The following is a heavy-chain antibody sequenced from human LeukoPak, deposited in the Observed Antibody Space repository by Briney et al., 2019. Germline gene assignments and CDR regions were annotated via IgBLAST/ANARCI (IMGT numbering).Heavy chain of an antibody. Sequence: KPSETLSLTCTVSDVSISSYYWSWIRQPPGKGLQWIGCISYTGSATYSPSLKSRVTVSVDTSRNQFSLRMSSVTAADTAVYYCARGVTTGLDWFDPWGQGTLVTVSS. V-gene: IGHV4-59*01. J-gene: IGHJ5*02. D-gene: IGHD1-1*01. CDR1: DVSISSYY. CDR2: ISYTGSA. CDR3: ARGVTTGLDWFDP.